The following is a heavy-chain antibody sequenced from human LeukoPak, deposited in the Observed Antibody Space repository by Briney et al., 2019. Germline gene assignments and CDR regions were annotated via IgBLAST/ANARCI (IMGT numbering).Heavy chain of an antibody. J-gene: IGHJ4*01. CDR1: GFTFSSYG. CDR2: IRYDGSNK. D-gene: IGHD2-2*01. Sequence: GGSLRLSXAASGFTFSSYGMHWVRQAPGKGLEWGAFIRYDGSNKYYADSVKGRFTISRDNSKNMLYLQMNSLRAEDTAVYYCAKDLRVVAAANDDDFWGQGTLVTVSS. CDR3: AKDLRVVAAANDDDF. V-gene: IGHV3-30*02.